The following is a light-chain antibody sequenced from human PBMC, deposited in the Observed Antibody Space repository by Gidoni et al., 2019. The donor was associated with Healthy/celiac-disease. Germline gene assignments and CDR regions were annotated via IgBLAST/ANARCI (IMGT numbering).Light chain of an antibody. J-gene: IGKJ1*01. CDR1: QSISSW. CDR2: KAS. CDR3: QQYNSCLT. Sequence: DIQMTQSPSTLSASVGDRVTITCRASQSISSWLAWYQQKPGKAPKLLIYKASSLESGVPSRFSGSGSGTEFTLTISSLQPDDFATYYCQQYNSCLTFXQXTKVEIK. V-gene: IGKV1-5*03.